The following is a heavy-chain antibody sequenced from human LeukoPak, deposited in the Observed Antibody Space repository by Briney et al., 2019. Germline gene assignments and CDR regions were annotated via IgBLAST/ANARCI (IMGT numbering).Heavy chain of an antibody. Sequence: QAGGSLRLSCTASGFTFDDYDMHWVRQAPGKGLEWVSGISWNSGSIGYADSVKGRFTVSRDNAKKSLYLQMNSLRAEDTAVYYCARGERTITIFGVAPGGFDPWGQGTLVTVSS. J-gene: IGHJ5*02. CDR1: GFTFDDYD. D-gene: IGHD3-3*01. CDR2: ISWNSGSI. CDR3: ARGERTITIFGVAPGGFDP. V-gene: IGHV3-9*01.